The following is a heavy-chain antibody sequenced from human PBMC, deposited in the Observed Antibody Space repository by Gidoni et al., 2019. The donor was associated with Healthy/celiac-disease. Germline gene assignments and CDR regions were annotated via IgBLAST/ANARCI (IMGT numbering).Heavy chain of an antibody. V-gene: IGHV3-30-3*01. CDR1: TFSSYA. D-gene: IGHD3-9*01. CDR2: ISYDGSNK. J-gene: IGHJ4*02. Sequence: TFSSYAMHWVRQAPGKGVEWVAVISYDGSNKYYADSVKGRFTISRDNSKNTLYLQMNSLRAEDTAVYYCARDHLYYDILTGSLGLDYWGQGTLVTVSS. CDR3: ARDHLYYDILTGSLGLDY.